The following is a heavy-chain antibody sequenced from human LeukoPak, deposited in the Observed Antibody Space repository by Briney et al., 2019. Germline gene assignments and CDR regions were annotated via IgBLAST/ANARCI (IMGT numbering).Heavy chain of an antibody. D-gene: IGHD2-21*02. CDR2: INPNSGGT. CDR3: ARLDCGDTNTEYYYYFSMDV. CDR1: GYTFTGYY. J-gene: IGHJ6*03. Sequence: ASVKVSCKASGYTFTGYYMHWVRQAPGQGLEWMGWINPNSGGTNYAQKFQGRVTMTRDTSISTAYMELSRLRSDDTAVYYCARLDCGDTNTEYYYYFSMDVWGKGTTVTVSS. V-gene: IGHV1-2*02.